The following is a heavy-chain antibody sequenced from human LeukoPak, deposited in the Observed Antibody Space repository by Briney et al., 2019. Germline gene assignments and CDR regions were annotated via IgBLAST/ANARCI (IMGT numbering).Heavy chain of an antibody. CDR2: IIPIFGTA. CDR1: GGTFSSYA. V-gene: IGHV1-69*13. Sequence: SVTVSYTASGGTFSSYAISWVRQAPGQGLEWMGGIIPIFGTANYAQKFQGRVTITADESTSTAYMELSSLRSEDTAVYYCARVSLGNEPGSPQNYYYYGMNVWGQGTTVTVSS. CDR3: ARVSLGNEPGSPQNYYYYGMNV. J-gene: IGHJ6*02.